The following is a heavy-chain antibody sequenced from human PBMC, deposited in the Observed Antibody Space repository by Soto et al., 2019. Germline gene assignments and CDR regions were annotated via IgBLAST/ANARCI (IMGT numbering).Heavy chain of an antibody. D-gene: IGHD6-19*01. J-gene: IGHJ4*02. CDR1: GGSFSGYY. V-gene: IGHV4-34*01. Sequence: QVQLQQWGAGLLKPSETLSLTCAVYGGSFSGYYWSWIRQPPGKGLEWIGEINHSGSTNYNPSLKSRVTISVDTSKNHFSLKFSSVTAADTAVYYCARVRGWYPLDYWGQGTLVTVSS. CDR2: INHSGST. CDR3: ARVRGWYPLDY.